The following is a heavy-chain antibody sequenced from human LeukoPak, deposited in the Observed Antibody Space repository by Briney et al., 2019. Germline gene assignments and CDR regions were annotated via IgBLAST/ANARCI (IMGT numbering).Heavy chain of an antibody. CDR3: ARLWSSGYYYGHFDY. J-gene: IGHJ4*02. CDR2: IYYSGST. Sequence: ASETLSLTCTVSGVSISSYYWTWIRQPPGQGLEWIGYIYYSGSTNYNPSLKSRVTISVDTSKNQFSLKLSSVTAADTAVYYCARLWSSGYYYGHFDYWGQGTLVTVSS. D-gene: IGHD3-22*01. V-gene: IGHV4-59*08. CDR1: GVSISSYY.